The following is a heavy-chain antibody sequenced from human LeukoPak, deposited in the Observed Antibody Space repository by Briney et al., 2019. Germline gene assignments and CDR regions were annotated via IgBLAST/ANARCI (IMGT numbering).Heavy chain of an antibody. J-gene: IGHJ3*01. D-gene: IGHD3-22*01. CDR1: GFIVSSDF. CDR3: AREYSSSFHAFDV. CDR2: ISSDGAT. Sequence: GGSLRLSCAASGFIVSSDFMSWVRQAPGKGLEWVSLISSDGATYYADSVKGRFTVSRDNSKNTLFLQMNSLRAEDTAVYYCAREYSSSFHAFDVWGQGTMVTVSS. V-gene: IGHV3-53*01.